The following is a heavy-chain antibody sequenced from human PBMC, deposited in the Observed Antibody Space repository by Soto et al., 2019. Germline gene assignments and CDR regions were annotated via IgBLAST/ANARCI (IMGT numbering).Heavy chain of an antibody. CDR1: GLTFNKYA. J-gene: IGHJ4*02. Sequence: EVQVLDSGGGLVQPGGSLRLSCAASGLTFNKYAMNWVRQAPGKGLEWGATISANGGSTYYADSVKGGFTISRDNAKNTLYLQMNGLRVEDTAVYYCAKDRLAGNFDYWGQGTQVTVSS. CDR2: ISANGGST. V-gene: IGHV3-23*01. CDR3: AKDRLAGNFDY.